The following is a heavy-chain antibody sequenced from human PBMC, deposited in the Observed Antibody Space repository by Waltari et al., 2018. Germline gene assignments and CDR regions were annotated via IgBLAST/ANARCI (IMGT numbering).Heavy chain of an antibody. CDR2: IYSGGST. CDR1: GFTVRSNY. D-gene: IGHD6-19*01. CDR3: ARDLWESSGWSDY. Sequence: EVQLVETGGGLIQPGGSLRLSCAASGFTVRSNYMSWVRQAPGKGLEWVSVIYSGGSTYYADSVKGRFTISRDNSKNTLYLQMNSLRAEDTAVYYCARDLWESSGWSDYWGQGTLVTVSS. J-gene: IGHJ4*02. V-gene: IGHV3-53*02.